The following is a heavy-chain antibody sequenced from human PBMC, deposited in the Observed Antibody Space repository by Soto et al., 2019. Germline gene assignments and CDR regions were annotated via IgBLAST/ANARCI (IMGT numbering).Heavy chain of an antibody. D-gene: IGHD1-20*01. J-gene: IGHJ5*02. CDR3: ARVYRYNWSGGKNWSET. V-gene: IGHV1-69*06. CDR2: IIPIVGTA. CDR1: GGTFSSYA. Sequence: SVNVSCKASGGTFSSYAISWVRQAPGQGLEWMGGIIPIVGTANYAQKFQGRVTITADKSTSTAYMELSSLRSEDTAVYYCARVYRYNWSGGKNWSETWGKGTMVSVSS.